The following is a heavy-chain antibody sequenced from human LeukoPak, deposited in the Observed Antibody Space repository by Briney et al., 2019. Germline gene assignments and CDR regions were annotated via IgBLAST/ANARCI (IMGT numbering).Heavy chain of an antibody. J-gene: IGHJ6*02. CDR3: ARGGDYYDMDV. V-gene: IGHV3-53*01. CDR2: IFSGGTT. Sequence: GGSLRLSCAASGFTVSSNYMSWVRQAPGKGLEWVSVIFSGGTTYYADSVKGRFTISRDSSKSTLYLQMNSLRAEDTAVYYCARGGDYYDMDVWGQGTTVIVSS. CDR1: GFTVSSNY.